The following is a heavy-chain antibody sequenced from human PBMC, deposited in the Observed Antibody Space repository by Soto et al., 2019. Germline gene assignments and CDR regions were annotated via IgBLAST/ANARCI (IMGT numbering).Heavy chain of an antibody. Sequence: SETLSLTCTVSGGSISSNYWTWIRQPPGKGLEWIGYVYNSGSTNHNPSLKSRVTISEDTSKSQFSLKVNSMTAADTAVYYCARYRREAVAGYTLDNWGQGILVTVSS. V-gene: IGHV4-59*01. CDR3: ARYRREAVAGYTLDN. CDR2: VYNSGST. J-gene: IGHJ4*02. CDR1: GGSISSNY. D-gene: IGHD6-13*01.